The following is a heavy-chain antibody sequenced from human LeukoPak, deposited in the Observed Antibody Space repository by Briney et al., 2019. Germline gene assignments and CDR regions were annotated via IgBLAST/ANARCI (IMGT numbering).Heavy chain of an antibody. CDR1: GFDIYNDL. Sequence: GGSLRLSCAASGFDIYNDLMSWVRQAPGRGLEWVGRIKSKSAGGTIDYAAPVNGRFIISRDDSKNTLYLQMNSLKTEDTAMYYCTLIKGWGSGTYYLDYWGQGTLVTVSS. J-gene: IGHJ4*02. CDR2: IKSKSAGGTI. D-gene: IGHD3-10*01. CDR3: TLIKGWGSGTYYLDY. V-gene: IGHV3-15*01.